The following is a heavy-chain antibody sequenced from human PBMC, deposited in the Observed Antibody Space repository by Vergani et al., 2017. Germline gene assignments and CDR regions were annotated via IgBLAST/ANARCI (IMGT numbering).Heavy chain of an antibody. Sequence: EVQLVESGGGLVQPGRSLRLSCAASGFTFDDYAMHWVRQAPGKGLEWVSGISWNSGSIGYADSVKGRFTISVDTSKNQFSLKLSSVTAADTAVYYCARHLAYCGGDCYPYYYGMDVWGQGTTVTVSS. CDR2: ISWNSGSI. CDR1: GFTFDDYA. J-gene: IGHJ6*02. V-gene: IGHV3-9*01. D-gene: IGHD2-21*02. CDR3: ARHLAYCGGDCYPYYYGMDV.